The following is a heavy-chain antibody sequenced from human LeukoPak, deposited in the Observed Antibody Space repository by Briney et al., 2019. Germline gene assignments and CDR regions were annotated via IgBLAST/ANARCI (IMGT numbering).Heavy chain of an antibody. CDR1: GFTFSSYG. J-gene: IGHJ3*02. CDR3: ARGHYYDGSGAFDI. V-gene: IGHV3-33*01. CDR2: IWYDGSNK. D-gene: IGHD3-22*01. Sequence: GRSLRLSCAASGFTFSSYGMHWVRQAPGKGLEWVAVIWYDGSNKYYADSVKGRFTISRDNSKNTLYLQMNSLRAEDTAVYYCARGHYYDGSGAFDIWGQGTMVTVSS.